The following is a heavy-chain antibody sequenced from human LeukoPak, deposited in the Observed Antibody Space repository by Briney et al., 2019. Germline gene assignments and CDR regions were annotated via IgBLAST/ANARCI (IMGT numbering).Heavy chain of an antibody. V-gene: IGHV3-9*01. J-gene: IGHJ4*02. Sequence: PGGSLRLSCAASGFTFNDYAMHWVRQVPGKGLEWVSGISWNSDNIGYADSVKGRFTISRDNAKNSLYLQMNSLRAEDTALYYCAKDMSTHPLRATTMINWGQGTLVTVSS. CDR1: GFTFNDYA. CDR2: ISWNSDNI. CDR3: AKDMSTHPLRATTMIN. D-gene: IGHD3-16*01.